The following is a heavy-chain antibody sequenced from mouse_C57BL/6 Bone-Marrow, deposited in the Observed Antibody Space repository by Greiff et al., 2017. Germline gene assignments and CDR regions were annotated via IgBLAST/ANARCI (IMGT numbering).Heavy chain of an antibody. CDR1: GYTFTSYW. CDR3: ARRLNYGYDGNYWAMDY. J-gene: IGHJ4*01. CDR2: INPSNGGT. Sequence: VKLQQPGTELVKPGASVKLSCKASGYTFTSYWMHWVKQRPGQGLEWIGNINPSNGGTNYNEKFKSKATLTVDKSSSTAYMQLSSLTSEDSAVYYCARRLNYGYDGNYWAMDYWGQGTSVTVSS. V-gene: IGHV1-53*01. D-gene: IGHD2-2*01.